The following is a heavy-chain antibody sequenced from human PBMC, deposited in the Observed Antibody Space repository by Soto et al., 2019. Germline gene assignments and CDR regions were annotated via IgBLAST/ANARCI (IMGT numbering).Heavy chain of an antibody. J-gene: IGHJ5*02. CDR1: GGSISSSSYY. V-gene: IGHV4-39*01. Sequence: SETLCLTCTVSGGSISSSSYYWGWIRQPPGKGLEWIGSIYYSGSTYYNPSLKSRVTISVDTSKNQFSLKLSSVTAADTAVYYCARYRFGDRIGWFDPWGQGTLVTVSS. CDR2: IYYSGST. CDR3: ARYRFGDRIGWFDP. D-gene: IGHD3-10*01.